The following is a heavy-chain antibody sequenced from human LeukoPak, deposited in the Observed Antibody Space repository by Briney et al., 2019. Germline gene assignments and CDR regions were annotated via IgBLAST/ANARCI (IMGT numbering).Heavy chain of an antibody. Sequence: PSQTLSLTCTVSGGSISSGSYYWSWIRQPAGKGLEWIGRIYTSGSTNYNPSLKSRVTISVDTSTTQFSLKLSSVHAADTAVYYCASSYDSSGYYFGVGAFDIWGQGTMVTVSS. V-gene: IGHV4-61*02. J-gene: IGHJ3*02. CDR2: IYTSGST. CDR1: GGSISSGSYY. CDR3: ASSYDSSGYYFGVGAFDI. D-gene: IGHD3-22*01.